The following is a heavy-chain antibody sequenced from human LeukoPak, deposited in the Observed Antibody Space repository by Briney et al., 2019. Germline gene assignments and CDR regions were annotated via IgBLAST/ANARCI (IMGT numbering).Heavy chain of an antibody. Sequence: SETLSLTCAVYGGSFSGYYWSWIRQPPGKGLEWIGEINHSGSTSYIPSLKSRATISVDTSKNQFSLTLSSVTAADTAVYYCARQPASDYDFWSGSPQYYYYMDVWGKGTTVTVSS. CDR2: INHSGST. CDR3: ARQPASDYDFWSGSPQYYYYMDV. J-gene: IGHJ6*03. CDR1: GGSFSGYY. V-gene: IGHV4-34*01. D-gene: IGHD3-3*01.